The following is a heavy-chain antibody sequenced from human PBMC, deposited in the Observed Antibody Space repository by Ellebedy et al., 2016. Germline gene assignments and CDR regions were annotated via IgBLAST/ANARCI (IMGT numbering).Heavy chain of an antibody. D-gene: IGHD5-18*01. CDR1: GGTFSSYA. CDR3: ARGGFGYSSPFDP. CDR2: IIPILGIA. Sequence: SVKVSCXASGGTFSSYAISWVRQAPGQGLEWMGRIIPILGIANYAQKFQGRVTITADKSTSTAYMELSSLRSEDTAVYYCARGGFGYSSPFDPWGQGTLVTVSS. V-gene: IGHV1-69*04. J-gene: IGHJ5*02.